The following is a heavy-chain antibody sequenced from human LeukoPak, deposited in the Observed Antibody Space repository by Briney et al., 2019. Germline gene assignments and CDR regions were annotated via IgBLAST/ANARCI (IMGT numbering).Heavy chain of an antibody. Sequence: GGSLRLSCAASGFTFSSYEMNWVRQAPGKGLEWISYISSRDTAIYYADSVKGRFTISRDNVKNSLYLQMNSLRAEDTAVYYCAELGITMIGGVWGKGTTVTISS. CDR1: GFTFSSYE. J-gene: IGHJ6*03. V-gene: IGHV3-48*03. CDR2: ISSRDTAI. CDR3: AELGITMIGGV. D-gene: IGHD3-10*02.